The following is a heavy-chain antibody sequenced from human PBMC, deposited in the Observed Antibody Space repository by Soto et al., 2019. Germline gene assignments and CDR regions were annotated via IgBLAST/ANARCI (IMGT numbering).Heavy chain of an antibody. CDR2: INAYNGNT. V-gene: IGHV1-18*01. CDR1: GYTFTSYG. D-gene: IGHD6-19*01. CDR3: ARNPVAGTYFDY. J-gene: IGHJ4*02. Sequence: QVQLVQSGAEVKKPGASVKVSCKASGYTFTSYGISWVRQAPGQGLEWRGWINAYNGNTNYAQKLQGRVTMTTDTTTRTDYMELRSLRSDDTAVYDCARNPVAGTYFDYWGQGTLVTVSS.